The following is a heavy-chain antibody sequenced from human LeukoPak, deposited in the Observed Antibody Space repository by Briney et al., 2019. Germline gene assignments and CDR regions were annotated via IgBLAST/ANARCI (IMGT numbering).Heavy chain of an antibody. CDR1: GYTFTSYA. V-gene: IGHV1-8*01. CDR2: MKPNSDKT. J-gene: IGHJ5*02. D-gene: IGHD4-23*01. Sequence: GASVKVSRKASGYTFTSYALNWVRQAPGQGLEWMGWMKPNSDKTGYAQKFQGRVTMTRDTSIGTAYMELSSLTSEDTAVYYCARDYGGNSGWFDPWGQGTLVTVSS. CDR3: ARDYGGNSGWFDP.